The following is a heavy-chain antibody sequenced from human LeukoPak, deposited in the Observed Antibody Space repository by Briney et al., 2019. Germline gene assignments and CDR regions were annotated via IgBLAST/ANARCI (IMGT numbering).Heavy chain of an antibody. D-gene: IGHD5-18*01. Sequence: ASVKVSCKASGYTFTSYAMRWVRQAPGQRLEWMGWINAGNGNTKYSQKFQGRVTITRDTSASTAYMELSSLRSEDTAVYYCARDNTHMDAGWFDPWGQGTLVTVSS. V-gene: IGHV1-3*01. CDR3: ARDNTHMDAGWFDP. CDR2: INAGNGNT. J-gene: IGHJ5*02. CDR1: GYTFTSYA.